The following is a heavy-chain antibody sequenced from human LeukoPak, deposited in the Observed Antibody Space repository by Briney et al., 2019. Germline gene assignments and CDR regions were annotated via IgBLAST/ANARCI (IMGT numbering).Heavy chain of an antibody. CDR1: GFTFSSYL. Sequence: AGGSLRLSCAASGFTFSSYLMHWVRQAPGKGLVWVSRINSDGSSTSYADSVKGRFTISRDNAKNTLYLQMNSLRAEDTAVYYCARDRHLWFGGNYYYGMDVWGQGTTVTVSS. J-gene: IGHJ6*02. CDR3: ARDRHLWFGGNYYYGMDV. V-gene: IGHV3-74*01. D-gene: IGHD3-10*01. CDR2: INSDGSST.